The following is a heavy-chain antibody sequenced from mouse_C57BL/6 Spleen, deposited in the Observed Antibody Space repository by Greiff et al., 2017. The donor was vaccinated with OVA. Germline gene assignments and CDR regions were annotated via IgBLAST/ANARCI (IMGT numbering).Heavy chain of an antibody. J-gene: IGHJ3*01. V-gene: IGHV1-62-2*01. D-gene: IGHD1-1*01. CDR1: GYTFTEYS. CDR3: ARHEENYYGSSPFAY. Sequence: QVQLKQSGAELVKPGASVKLSCKASGYTFTEYSIHWVKQRSGQGLEWIGWFYPGSGSITYNEKFKDKATLTADKSSSTVYMELSRLTSEDAAVYFCARHEENYYGSSPFAYWGQGTLVTVSA. CDR2: FYPGSGSI.